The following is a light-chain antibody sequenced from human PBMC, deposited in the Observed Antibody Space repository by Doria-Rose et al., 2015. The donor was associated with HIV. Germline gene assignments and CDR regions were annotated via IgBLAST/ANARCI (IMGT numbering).Light chain of an antibody. J-gene: IGKJ2*01. CDR2: DAS. CDR1: QDISNY. Sequence: DIRLTQSPSSLSASVGDRLTITCQASQDISNYLNWYQQKPGKAPKLLIYDASNLERGVPSRFSGSGSGTDFTFTISSLQPEDIATYYCQQYDDLPYTFGQGTKL. CDR3: QQYDDLPYT. V-gene: IGKV1-33*01.